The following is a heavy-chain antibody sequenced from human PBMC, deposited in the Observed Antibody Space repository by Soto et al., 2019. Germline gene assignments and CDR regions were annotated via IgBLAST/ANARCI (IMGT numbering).Heavy chain of an antibody. CDR2: IKQDGSEK. Sequence: GGSLRLSCAASGFTFSSYWMSWVRQAPGKGLEWVANIKQDGSEKYYVDSVKGRFTISRDNAKNSLYLQMNSLRAEDTAVYYCARVGYCSGGSCYSYYYGMDVWGQGTTVTVSS. J-gene: IGHJ6*02. CDR3: ARVGYCSGGSCYSYYYGMDV. D-gene: IGHD2-15*01. CDR1: GFTFSSYW. V-gene: IGHV3-7*01.